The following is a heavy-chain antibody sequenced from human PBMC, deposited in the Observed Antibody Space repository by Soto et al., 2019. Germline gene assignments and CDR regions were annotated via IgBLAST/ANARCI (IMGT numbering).Heavy chain of an antibody. CDR3: ARGRRDYYDSGDWVPLAY. Sequence: QVQLVQSGAEVKKPGASVKVSCKASGYTFTNYDINWVRQATGQGLEWMGWMNPDSGDTRYAQEFQGRVTMTRDTSISTAYMELSSLRSEDTAVYYCARGRRDYYDSGDWVPLAYWSQGTLVIVSS. V-gene: IGHV1-8*01. CDR1: GYTFTNYD. D-gene: IGHD3-22*01. CDR2: MNPDSGDT. J-gene: IGHJ4*02.